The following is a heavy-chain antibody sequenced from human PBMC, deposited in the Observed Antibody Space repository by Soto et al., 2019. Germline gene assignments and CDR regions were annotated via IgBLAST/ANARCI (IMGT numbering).Heavy chain of an antibody. CDR2: ISYDGSNK. D-gene: IGHD5-18*01. CDR3: ARDHGYSYGPYFDY. Sequence: GGSLRLSCAASGFTFSSYAMHWVRQAPGKGLEWVAVISYDGSNKYYADSVKGRFTISRDNSKNTLYLQMNSLRAEDTAVYYCARDHGYSYGPYFDYWGQGTLVTVSS. CDR1: GFTFSSYA. V-gene: IGHV3-30-3*01. J-gene: IGHJ4*02.